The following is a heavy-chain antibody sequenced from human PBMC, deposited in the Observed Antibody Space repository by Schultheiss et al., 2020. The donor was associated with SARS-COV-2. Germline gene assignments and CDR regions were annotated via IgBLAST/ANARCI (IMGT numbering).Heavy chain of an antibody. J-gene: IGHJ4*02. CDR1: GFTFDMFA. V-gene: IGHV3-23*01. D-gene: IGHD6-25*01. CDR3: ARDPGRSGELDY. CDR2: VSGGNRNA. Sequence: GGSLRLSCAVSGFTFDMFAMSWVRQTPLKGLEWVSTVSGGNRNAYYADSVKGRFLVSRDNSKNTLYLQMNSLRAEDTAVYYCARDPGRSGELDYWGQGTLVTVSS.